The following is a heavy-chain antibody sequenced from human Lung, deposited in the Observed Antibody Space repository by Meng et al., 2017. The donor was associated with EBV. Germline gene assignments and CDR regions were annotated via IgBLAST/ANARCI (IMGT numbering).Heavy chain of an antibody. V-gene: IGHV4-4*02. Sequence: QVRLQESGPGLGQPSETLSLTCAVSGGSISSINWWTWVRQPPGKGLEWIGEIYHSGSTNYNPSLKSRVTISVDKSKNQFSLKLSSVTAADTAVYYCARVAAAGNEWFDPWGQGTLVTVSS. J-gene: IGHJ5*02. CDR2: IYHSGST. CDR3: ARVAAAGNEWFDP. CDR1: GGSISSINW. D-gene: IGHD6-13*01.